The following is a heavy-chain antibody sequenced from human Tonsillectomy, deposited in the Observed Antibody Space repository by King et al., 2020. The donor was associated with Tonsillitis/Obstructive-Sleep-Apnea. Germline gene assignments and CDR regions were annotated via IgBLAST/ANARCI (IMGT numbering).Heavy chain of an antibody. V-gene: IGHV7-4-1*01. CDR2: FNTNTGNP. CDR3: ARGGYGDYSTDY. CDR1: GFTFTSYA. D-gene: IGHD4-17*01. J-gene: IGHJ4*02. Sequence: VQLVESGSELKKPGASVKVSCKASGFTFTSYAMNWVRQAPGQGLEWMGWFNTNTGNPTYAQGFTGRFFFSLDTSVSTAYLQICSLKAYDPAVYYCARGGYGDYSTDYWRQGTLVTVSS.